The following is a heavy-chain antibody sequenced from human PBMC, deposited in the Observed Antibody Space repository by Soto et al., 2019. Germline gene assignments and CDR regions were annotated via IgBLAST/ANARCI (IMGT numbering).Heavy chain of an antibody. Sequence: QVQLQESGPGLVKPSQTLSLTCSVSGVSINSGGYYWSWIRHHPGKGLEWIGYIYYTGHTFYNASLKSRVAMSLDTSKNQFFRKLSSVTAADTAVYYCARGSQLERDALDIWGQGTMVTVSS. D-gene: IGHD1-1*01. CDR1: GVSINSGGYY. CDR2: IYYTGHT. V-gene: IGHV4-31*03. CDR3: ARGSQLERDALDI. J-gene: IGHJ3*02.